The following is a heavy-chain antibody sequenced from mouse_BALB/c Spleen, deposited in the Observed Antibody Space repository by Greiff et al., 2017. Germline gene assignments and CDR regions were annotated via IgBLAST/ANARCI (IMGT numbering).Heavy chain of an antibody. V-gene: IGHV1-63*02. CDR2: IYPGGGYT. D-gene: IGHD2-1*01. J-gene: IGHJ4*01. CDR1: GYTFPNYC. Sequence: HVHLKQSGADLVRPAASVKISCTYSGYTFPNYCLGGVQPRPGHGLEWIGDIYPGGGYTNYNAKFKGKATLIADSSSSTAYMQLSSLTSEDSAVYFCARSCYGNYEDVYYAMDYWGQGTSVTVSS. CDR3: ARSCYGNYEDVYYAMDY.